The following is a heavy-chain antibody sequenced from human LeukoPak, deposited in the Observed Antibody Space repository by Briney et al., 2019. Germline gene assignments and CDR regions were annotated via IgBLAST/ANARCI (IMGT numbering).Heavy chain of an antibody. CDR1: GFTFSSYG. V-gene: IGHV3-33*06. D-gene: IGHD2-2*01. J-gene: IGHJ4*02. CDR3: AKQSSTTCYAPLDY. Sequence: GGSLRLSCAASGFTFSSYGMHWVRQVPGKGLEWVAVIWYDGSNKYYADSVKGRFTISRDNSKNTLYLQMNSLRAEDTAVYYCAKQSSTTCYAPLDYWGQGTLVTVSS. CDR2: IWYDGSNK.